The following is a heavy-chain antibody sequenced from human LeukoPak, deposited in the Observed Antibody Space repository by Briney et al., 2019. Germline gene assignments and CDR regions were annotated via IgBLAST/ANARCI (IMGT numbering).Heavy chain of an antibody. CDR1: GFIFSNYS. CDR3: ARGGSVFAYFFDY. J-gene: IGHJ4*02. CDR2: ITGSSGTT. V-gene: IGHV3-23*01. D-gene: IGHD3-10*01. Sequence: GGSLRLSCAASGFIFSNYSMAWARLTQGKGRGGGSAITGSSGTTSYTHSVKGRFTISRDSSTNTLYLKLSSLRAEDTAIYYCARGGSVFAYFFDYWGQGTLVTVSS.